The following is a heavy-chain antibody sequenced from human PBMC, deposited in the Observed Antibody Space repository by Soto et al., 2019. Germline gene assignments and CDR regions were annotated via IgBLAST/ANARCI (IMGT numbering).Heavy chain of an antibody. D-gene: IGHD3-10*01. J-gene: IGHJ4*01. CDR3: ATASVGTLRR. CDR2: INHSAST. CDR1: GGSFSGYY. V-gene: IGHV4-34*01. Sequence: QVQLQQWGAGLLKPSETLSLTCAVDGGSFSGYYWSWIRQPRGKGLVWIGEINHSASTNYTPSLKGRVTISGDQSTNQVSMKLSSVTAADTAVYYCATASVGTLRRWGHGTLVTVSS.